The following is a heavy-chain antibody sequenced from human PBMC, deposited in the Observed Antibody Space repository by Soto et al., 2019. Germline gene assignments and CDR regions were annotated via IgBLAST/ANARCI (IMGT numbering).Heavy chain of an antibody. V-gene: IGHV1-18*01. CDR2: ISAYNGNT. D-gene: IGHD3-22*01. Sequence: GASVKVSGKASGYTFTSYGISWVRQAPGQGLEWMGWISAYNGNTNYAQKLQGRVTMTTDTSTSTAYMELRSLRSDDTAVYYWAREKYYYDSSGPHLDYWGQGTLVTVSS. J-gene: IGHJ4*02. CDR3: AREKYYYDSSGPHLDY. CDR1: GYTFTSYG.